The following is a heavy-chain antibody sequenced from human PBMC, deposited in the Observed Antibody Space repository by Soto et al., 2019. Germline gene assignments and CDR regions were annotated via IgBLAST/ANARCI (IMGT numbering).Heavy chain of an antibody. J-gene: IGHJ6*02. D-gene: IGHD3-9*01. V-gene: IGHV3-30*18. CDR2: ISYDGSNK. Sequence: QVQLVESGGGVVQPGRSPRLSCAASGFTFSSYGMHWVRQAPGKGLEWVAVISYDGSNKYYADSVKGRFTISRDNSKNTLYLQMNSLRAEDTAVYYCAKEGQYYDILTGYRSYYGMDVWGQGTTVTVSS. CDR1: GFTFSSYG. CDR3: AKEGQYYDILTGYRSYYGMDV.